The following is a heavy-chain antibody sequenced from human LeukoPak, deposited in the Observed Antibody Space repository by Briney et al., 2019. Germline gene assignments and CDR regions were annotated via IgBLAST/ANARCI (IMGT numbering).Heavy chain of an antibody. V-gene: IGHV5-51*01. CDR1: GYSFTSYW. Sequence: GESLKISCKGSGYSFTSYWIGWVRQMPGKGLEWMGIIYPGDSDTRYSPSFQGQVTISADKSISTAYLQWSSLKALDTAMYYCARHSRDGGNDPYYFDYWGQGTLVTVSS. D-gene: IGHD4-23*01. J-gene: IGHJ4*02. CDR2: IYPGDSDT. CDR3: ARHSRDGGNDPYYFDY.